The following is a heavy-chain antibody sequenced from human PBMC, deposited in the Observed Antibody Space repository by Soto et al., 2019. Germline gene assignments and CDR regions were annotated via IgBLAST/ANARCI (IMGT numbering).Heavy chain of an antibody. CDR3: AAGSGTHYSVATGFDF. Sequence: QVQLQESGPGLVKPSQTLSLTCTVSGASISSGAYYWSWIRQQPGKGLEWVGYIYYTGNSYYNPSLKSRISMYIDTSNNQFSLRLSSVTAADTAVYYCAAGSGTHYSVATGFDFWGLGTLVTVSP. D-gene: IGHD3-10*01. CDR2: IYYTGNS. CDR1: GASISSGAYY. V-gene: IGHV4-31*03. J-gene: IGHJ4*02.